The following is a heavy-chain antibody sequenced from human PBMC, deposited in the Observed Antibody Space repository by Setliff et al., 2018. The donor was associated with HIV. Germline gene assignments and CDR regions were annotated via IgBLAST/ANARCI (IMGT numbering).Heavy chain of an antibody. J-gene: IGHJ5*02. CDR1: GGSISSYY. CDR2: IYYTGST. V-gene: IGHV4-59*12. CDR3: ARTYGSEDTINWFDP. Sequence: PSETLSLTCTVSGGSISSYYWSWIRQPPGKGLEWIGYIYYTGSTYYNPSLKSRVTISVDKSKNQFSLKVRFVTAADTAVYYCARTYGSEDTINWFDPWGRGTLVTVS. D-gene: IGHD3-10*01.